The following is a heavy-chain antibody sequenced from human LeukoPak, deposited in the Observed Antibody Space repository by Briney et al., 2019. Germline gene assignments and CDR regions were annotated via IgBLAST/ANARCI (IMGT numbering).Heavy chain of an antibody. Sequence: GGSLRLSCAASGFTFRDYWMSWVRQAPGKGLEWVANIKHDGSEKYYVASVKGRFTISRDNAKNSLYLQMNSLRTEDTAVYYCARVPQSQYDYGDYLFDYWGQGTLVTVSS. V-gene: IGHV3-7*01. J-gene: IGHJ4*02. CDR2: IKHDGSEK. D-gene: IGHD4-17*01. CDR3: ARVPQSQYDYGDYLFDY. CDR1: GFTFRDYW.